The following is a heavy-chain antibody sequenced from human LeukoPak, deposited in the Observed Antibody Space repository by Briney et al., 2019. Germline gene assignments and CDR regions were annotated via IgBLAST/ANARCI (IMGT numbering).Heavy chain of an antibody. V-gene: IGHV3-30-3*01. CDR2: ISYDGSNK. CDR3: ARLRLVTEAFDI. J-gene: IGHJ3*02. D-gene: IGHD3-9*01. Sequence: GGSLRLSFAASGFTFSSYAMHWVRQAPGKGLEWVAVISYDGSNKYYADSVKGRFTISRDNSKNTLYLQMNSLRAEDTAVYYCARLRLVTEAFDIWGQGTMVTVSS. CDR1: GFTFSSYA.